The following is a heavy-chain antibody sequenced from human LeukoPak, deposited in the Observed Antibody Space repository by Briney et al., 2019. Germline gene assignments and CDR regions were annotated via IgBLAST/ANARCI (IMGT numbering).Heavy chain of an antibody. CDR2: ISSNGGST. D-gene: IGHD2-15*01. CDR1: GFTFSSYA. Sequence: PGGSLRLSCAASGFTFSSYAMHWVRQAPGKGLEYVSAISSNGGSTYYANAVEGRFTISRDNSKNTLYLQMGSLRAEDMAVYYCARGGYCSGGSCYGWFDPWGQGTLVTVSS. CDR3: ARGGYCSGGSCYGWFDP. J-gene: IGHJ5*02. V-gene: IGHV3-64*01.